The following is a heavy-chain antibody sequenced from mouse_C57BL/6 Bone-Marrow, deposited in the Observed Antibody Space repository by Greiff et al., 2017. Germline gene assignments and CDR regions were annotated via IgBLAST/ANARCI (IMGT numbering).Heavy chain of an antibody. V-gene: IGHV1-15*01. CDR3: TRYGSSYGGAMDY. CDR1: GYTFTDYE. D-gene: IGHD1-1*01. J-gene: IGHJ4*01. Sequence: VQLQQSGAELVRPGASVTLSCKASGYTFTDYEMHWVKQTPVHGLEWIGAIDPETGGTAYNQKFKGKAILTADKSSSTAYMELRSLTSEYSAVYYCTRYGSSYGGAMDYWGQGTSVTVSS. CDR2: IDPETGGT.